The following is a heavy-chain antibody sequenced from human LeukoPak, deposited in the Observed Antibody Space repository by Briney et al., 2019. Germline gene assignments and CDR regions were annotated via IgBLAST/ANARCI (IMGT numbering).Heavy chain of an antibody. CDR3: ARDPEGTDCRLAFDI. J-gene: IGHJ3*02. CDR1: GGTFSGYF. Sequence: SETLSLTCAGYGGTFSGYFWSWIRQPPGKGLEWIGYIYYSGSTNYNPSLKSRVTISVDTSKNQFSLKLSSVTAADTAVYYCARDPEGTDCRLAFDIWGQGTMVTVSS. V-gene: IGHV4-59*01. CDR2: IYYSGST. D-gene: IGHD2-15*01.